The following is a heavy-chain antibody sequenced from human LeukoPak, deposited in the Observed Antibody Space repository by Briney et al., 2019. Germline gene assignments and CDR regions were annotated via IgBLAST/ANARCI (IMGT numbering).Heavy chain of an antibody. V-gene: IGHV3-30*02. J-gene: IGHJ4*02. Sequence: PGGSLRLSCAASGFTFSTYGMHWVRQTPGKGLDWVAFIRYDGSDKYYADSVKGRFTISRDNSKNTLYLQMNSLRAEDTAVYYCAKDLAWYGPGTLYSFDYWGQGTLVTVSS. CDR2: IRYDGSDK. CDR3: AKDLAWYGPGTLYSFDY. D-gene: IGHD3-10*01. CDR1: GFTFSTYG.